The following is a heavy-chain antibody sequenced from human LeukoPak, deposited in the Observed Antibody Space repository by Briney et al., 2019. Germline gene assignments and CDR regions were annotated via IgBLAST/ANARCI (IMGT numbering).Heavy chain of an antibody. CDR3: ARASGDGRFDY. CDR2: IYPGDSDI. J-gene: IGHJ4*02. Sequence: GESLKISCKVSGYSFITYWIGWVRQMPGKGLEWMGIIYPGDSDIRCSPSFQGQVTISADKSISTAYLQWSSLKASDTAIYYCARASGDGRFDYWGQGTLVTVSS. D-gene: IGHD4-17*01. V-gene: IGHV5-51*01. CDR1: GYSFITYW.